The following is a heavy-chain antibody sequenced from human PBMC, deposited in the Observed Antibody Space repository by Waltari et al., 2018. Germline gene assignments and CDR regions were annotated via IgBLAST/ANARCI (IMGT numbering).Heavy chain of an antibody. D-gene: IGHD1-26*01. V-gene: IGHV1-2*02. CDR3: ARDAGGSYYFDY. Sequence: QVQLVQSGAEVKKPGASVKVSCKASGYTFTGYYMHWVRQAPGQGLEWMGWINPNSGGTNYAQKVKGRVTMTRDTSISTAYMELSRLRSDDTAVYYCARDAGGSYYFDYWGQGTLVTVSS. J-gene: IGHJ4*02. CDR2: INPNSGGT. CDR1: GYTFTGYY.